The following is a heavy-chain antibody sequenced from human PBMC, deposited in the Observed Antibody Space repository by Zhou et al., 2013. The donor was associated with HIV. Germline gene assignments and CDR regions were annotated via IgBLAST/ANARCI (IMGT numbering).Heavy chain of an antibody. J-gene: IGHJ3*02. CDR3: ASGGYDSYAFDI. V-gene: IGHV1-2*02. D-gene: IGHD3-22*01. CDR1: GFSFTAYY. Sequence: QVHLVQSGAEVQKPGASVKVSCKTSGFSFTAYYLHWVRQAPGQGLEWMGWINPSSGGTNYAQKFQGRVTMTRDTSISTAYMELSRLRFDDTAIYYCASGGYDSYAFDIWGQGTMVTVSS. CDR2: INPSSGGT.